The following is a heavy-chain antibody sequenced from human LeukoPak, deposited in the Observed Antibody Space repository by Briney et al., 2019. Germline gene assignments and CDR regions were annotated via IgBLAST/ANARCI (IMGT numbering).Heavy chain of an antibody. CDR1: GYTLTELS. Sequence: GASGKVSCKVSGYTLTELSMHWVRQAPGKGLEWMGGFDPEDGETIYAQKFQGRVTMTEYTSTDTAYMELSSLRSEDPAVYYCETDNGWDGDYALYNWFDPWGQGTLVTVSS. CDR3: ETDNGWDGDYALYNWFDP. CDR2: FDPEDGET. V-gene: IGHV1-24*01. D-gene: IGHD4-17*01. J-gene: IGHJ5*02.